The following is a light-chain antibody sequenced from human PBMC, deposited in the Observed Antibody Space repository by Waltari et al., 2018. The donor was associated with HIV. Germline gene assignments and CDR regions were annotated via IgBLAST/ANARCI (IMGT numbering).Light chain of an antibody. CDR3: LAWDYSLSVYV. V-gene: IGLV10-54*01. J-gene: IGLJ1*01. CDR2: RNN. Sequence: QAGLTQPPSVSKGLRQTATLTCNGNSNNVGHQGAAWLQQRQGHPPKLLSDRNNNRPSGISERFSASRSGDAASLTITGLQPEDEADYYCLAWDYSLSVYVFGSGTRVAVL. CDR1: SNNVGHQG.